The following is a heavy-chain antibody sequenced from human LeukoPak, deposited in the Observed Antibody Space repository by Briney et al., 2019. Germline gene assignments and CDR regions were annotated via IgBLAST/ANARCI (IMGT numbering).Heavy chain of an antibody. D-gene: IGHD6-19*01. V-gene: IGHV3-30*18. CDR3: AKSPLEGSGWYEYWFDP. Sequence: PGGSLRLSCAASGFTFSSYGMHWVRQAPGKGLEWVAVISYDGSHKYYADSVKGRFTISRDNSKNTLYLQMNSLRAEDTAVYYCAKSPLEGSGWYEYWFDPWGQGTLVTVSS. CDR1: GFTFSSYG. CDR2: ISYDGSHK. J-gene: IGHJ5*02.